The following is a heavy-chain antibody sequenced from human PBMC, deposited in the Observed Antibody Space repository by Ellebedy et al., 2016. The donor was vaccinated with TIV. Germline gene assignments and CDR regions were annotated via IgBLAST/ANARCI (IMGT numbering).Heavy chain of an antibody. CDR2: INHSGST. V-gene: IGHV4-34*01. CDR1: GGSFSGYY. D-gene: IGHD2-2*01. Sequence: SETLSLTXAVYGGSFSGYYWSWIRQPPGKGLEWIGEINHSGSTNYNPSLKSRVTISVDTSKNQFSLKLSSVTAADTAVYYCARLGYCSSTSCYGYYYGMDVWGQGTTVTVSS. CDR3: ARLGYCSSTSCYGYYYGMDV. J-gene: IGHJ6*02.